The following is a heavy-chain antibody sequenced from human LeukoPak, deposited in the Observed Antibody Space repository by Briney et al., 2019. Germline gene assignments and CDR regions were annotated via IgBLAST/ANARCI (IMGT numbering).Heavy chain of an antibody. J-gene: IGHJ4*02. D-gene: IGHD5-18*01. Sequence: PGGSLRLSCAASGFTFSSYEMNWVRQAPGKGLEWVSYISSSGSTIYYADSVKGRFTISRDNAKNSLYLQMNSLRAEDTAVYYCAREDTSMVILFDNWGQGTLVTVSS. V-gene: IGHV3-48*03. CDR1: GFTFSSYE. CDR3: AREDTSMVILFDN. CDR2: ISSSGSTI.